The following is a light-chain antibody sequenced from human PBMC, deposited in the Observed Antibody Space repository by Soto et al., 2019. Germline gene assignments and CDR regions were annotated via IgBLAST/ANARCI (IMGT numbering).Light chain of an antibody. Sequence: QSALTQPPSPSGSPERPVTISATETSSDVGPYNYVSWYQLHPGKAPKLMIYEVTKRPSGVPDRFSGSKSGNTASLTVSGLQAEDEADYFCSSYAGSNSLHVVFGGGTQLTVL. CDR3: SSYAGSNSLHVV. CDR1: SSDVGPYNY. J-gene: IGLJ2*01. CDR2: EVT. V-gene: IGLV2-8*01.